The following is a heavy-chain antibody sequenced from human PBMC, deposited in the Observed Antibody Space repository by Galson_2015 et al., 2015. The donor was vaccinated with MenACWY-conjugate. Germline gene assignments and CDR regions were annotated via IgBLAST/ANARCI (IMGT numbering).Heavy chain of an antibody. CDR1: GFTFGDYL. Sequence: SLRLSCAASGFTFGDYLMSWFRQAPGKGLEWVSFIRSKAYGGAPEYAESVKGRFTISRDDSQSIAYLQMNSLKTEDTAVYYCARGDHRYCSRTNCPFDHWGQGTLVTVSS. J-gene: IGHJ4*02. CDR2: IRSKAYGGAP. V-gene: IGHV3-49*03. CDR3: ARGDHRYCSRTNCPFDH. D-gene: IGHD2-2*01.